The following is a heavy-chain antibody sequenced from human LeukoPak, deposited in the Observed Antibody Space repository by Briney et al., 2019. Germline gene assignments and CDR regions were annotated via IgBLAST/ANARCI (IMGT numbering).Heavy chain of an antibody. J-gene: IGHJ4*02. V-gene: IGHV1-18*01. Sequence: ASVKVSCKASGGTFSSYAISWVRQAPGQGLEWMGWISPYNGKTHYAQILQGRVTLTTDTSTSTAYMELRSLRSDDTAVYYCARPYYYDSSGPEVNWGQGTLVTVSS. CDR3: ARPYYYDSSGPEVN. CDR1: GGTFSSYA. D-gene: IGHD3-22*01. CDR2: ISPYNGKT.